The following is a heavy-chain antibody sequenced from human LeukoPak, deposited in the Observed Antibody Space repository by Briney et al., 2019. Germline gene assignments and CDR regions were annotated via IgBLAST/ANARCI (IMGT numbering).Heavy chain of an antibody. CDR1: GFTFRDYY. J-gene: IGHJ4*02. D-gene: IGHD5-12*01. CDR3: ARGGYQHYALVDY. CDR2: ISGSGTFT. Sequence: GGSLRLSCAASGFTFRDYYMSWIRQAREKGLEWVSHISGSGTFTNYADSVKGRFTISRDNAGNSLHLQMSSLRAEDSAMYYCARGGYQHYALVDYWGQGTLATVSS. V-gene: IGHV3-11*05.